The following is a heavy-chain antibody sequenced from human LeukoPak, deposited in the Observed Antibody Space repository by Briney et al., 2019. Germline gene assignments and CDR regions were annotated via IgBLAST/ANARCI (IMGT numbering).Heavy chain of an antibody. CDR1: GFTFSSYS. J-gene: IGHJ4*02. CDR3: ASQYSSGLNY. CDR2: ISSSSSYI. D-gene: IGHD6-19*01. V-gene: IGHV3-21*01. Sequence: GESLRLACAASGFTFSSYSMNWVRQAPGKGLEWVSSISSSSSYIYYADSVKGRFTISRDNAKNSLYLQMNSLRAEDTAVYYCASQYSSGLNYWGQGTLVTVSS.